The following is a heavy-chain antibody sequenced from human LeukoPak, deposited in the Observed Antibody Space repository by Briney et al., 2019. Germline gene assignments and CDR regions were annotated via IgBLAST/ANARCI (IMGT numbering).Heavy chain of an antibody. CDR3: AKDQSRVGASDPFDS. V-gene: IGHV3-23*01. Sequence: GGSLRLSCVASGFTFTNCAMTWVRQAPGKGLEWVSSISGSGSTTYYADSAKGRFTISRDNSKNTVYLQMNSLSVEDTAVYYCAKDQSRVGASDPFDSWGQGTLVTVST. CDR1: GFTFTNCA. J-gene: IGHJ5*01. CDR2: ISGSGSTT. D-gene: IGHD1-26*01.